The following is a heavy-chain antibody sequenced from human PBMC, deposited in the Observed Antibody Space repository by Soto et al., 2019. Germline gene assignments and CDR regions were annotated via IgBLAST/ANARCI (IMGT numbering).Heavy chain of an antibody. D-gene: IGHD6-6*01. V-gene: IGHV4-38-2*02. CDR1: GYSISSGYY. J-gene: IGHJ4*02. CDR3: ARDPPSSFDY. CDR2: IYHSGST. Sequence: SETLSLTCTVSGYSISSGYYWGWIRQPPGKGLEWIGSIYHSGSTYYNPSLKSRVTISVDTSKNQFSLKLSSVTAADTAVYYCARDPPSSFDYWGQGTLVTVSS.